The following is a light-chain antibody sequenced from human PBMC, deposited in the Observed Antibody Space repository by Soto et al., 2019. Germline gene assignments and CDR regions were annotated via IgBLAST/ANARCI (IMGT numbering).Light chain of an antibody. V-gene: IGKV3-15*01. J-gene: IGKJ1*01. CDR1: QNIHTN. CDR2: GAS. Sequence: EIVMTPSPATLSVSPVERATLSCRAGQNIHTNLAWYQQKPGQAPRLLFYGASTGATGLPARFSGSGSGTEFTLTINSLQAEDCAVYYCQQYNNWPPWTFGQGTKVDIK. CDR3: QQYNNWPPWT.